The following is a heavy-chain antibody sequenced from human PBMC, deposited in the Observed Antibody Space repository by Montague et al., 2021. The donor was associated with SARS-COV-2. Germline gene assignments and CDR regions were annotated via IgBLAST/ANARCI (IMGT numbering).Heavy chain of an antibody. Sequence: PALVKPTQTLTLTCTFSGFSRNTSGMCVSWIRQPPGKALEWLALIDWDEDQYYSTSLKTRLTISKDTSKNQVVLTMTNIDPIDTATYYCARSYGDYRDSYFDYWGQGTLVTVSS. D-gene: IGHD4-17*01. CDR1: GFSRNTSGMC. V-gene: IGHV2-70*01. CDR2: IDWDEDQ. CDR3: ARSYGDYRDSYFDY. J-gene: IGHJ4*02.